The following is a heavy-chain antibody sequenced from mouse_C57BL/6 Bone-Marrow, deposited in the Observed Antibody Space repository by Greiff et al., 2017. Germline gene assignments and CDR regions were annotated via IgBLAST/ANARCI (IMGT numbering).Heavy chain of an antibody. J-gene: IGHJ3*01. CDR1: GFTFSSYA. CDR2: ISDGGSYT. V-gene: IGHV5-4*01. D-gene: IGHD1-1*01. Sequence: EVQLVESGGGLVKPGGSLKLSCAASGFTFSSYAMSWVRQTPEKRLEWVATISDGGSYTYYPDNVKGRFTISRDNAKNNLYLQMSHLKSEDTAMYYCARGLRRFACWGQGTLVTVSA. CDR3: ARGLRRFAC.